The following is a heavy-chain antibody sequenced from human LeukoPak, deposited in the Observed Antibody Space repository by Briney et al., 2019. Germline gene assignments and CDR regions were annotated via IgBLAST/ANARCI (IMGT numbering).Heavy chain of an antibody. CDR3: ASVGNYVPYYYYMDV. CDR1: GFTFSSYE. D-gene: IGHD4-11*01. CDR2: ISSSGSTI. Sequence: GGSLRLSCAASGFTFSSYEMNWVRQAPGKGLEWVSYISSSGSTIYYADSVKGRFTISRDNAKNSLYLQMNSLRAEDTAVYYCASVGNYVPYYYYMDVWGKGTTVTVSS. J-gene: IGHJ6*03. V-gene: IGHV3-48*03.